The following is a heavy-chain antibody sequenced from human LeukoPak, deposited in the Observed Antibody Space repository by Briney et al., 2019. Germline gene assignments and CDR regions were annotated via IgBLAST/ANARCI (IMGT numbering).Heavy chain of an antibody. CDR1: GGTFSSYA. J-gene: IGHJ4*02. V-gene: IGHV1-69*13. Sequence: ASVKVSCKASGGTFSSYAISWVRQAPGQGLELMGGIIPIFGTANYAQKFQGRVTITADESTSTAYMELSSLRSEDTAVYYCASELVYAIGYFDYWGQGTLVTVSS. D-gene: IGHD2-8*01. CDR2: IIPIFGTA. CDR3: ASELVYAIGYFDY.